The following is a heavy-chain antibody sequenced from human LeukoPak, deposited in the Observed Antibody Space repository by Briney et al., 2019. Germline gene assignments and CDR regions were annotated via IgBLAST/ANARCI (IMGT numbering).Heavy chain of an antibody. CDR1: GFTFTTYA. CDR2: IGAGGAAT. J-gene: IGHJ6*02. Sequence: PGASLRLSCAASGFTFTTYAMTWVPQAPGKGPEWVSSIGAGGAATFYSDSVKGRFTISRDNSMNTLYLRMNSLRADDTAAYYCGRPTKFWLIQGDGVDVWGQGTTVTVSS. V-gene: IGHV3-23*01. D-gene: IGHD6-19*01. CDR3: GRPTKFWLIQGDGVDV.